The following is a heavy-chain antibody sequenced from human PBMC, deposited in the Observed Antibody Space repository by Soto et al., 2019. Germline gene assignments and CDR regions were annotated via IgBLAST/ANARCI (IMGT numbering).Heavy chain of an antibody. Sequence: ASVKVSCKASGYTFTSYGISWVRQAPGQGLEWMGWISAYNGNTNYAQKLQGRVTMTTDTSTSTAYMELRSLRSDDTAVYYCARQSRITIFGVVVKTHTSNYFDYWGQGTLVTVSS. V-gene: IGHV1-18*04. CDR3: ARQSRITIFGVVVKTHTSNYFDY. CDR2: ISAYNGNT. CDR1: GYTFTSYG. D-gene: IGHD3-3*01. J-gene: IGHJ4*02.